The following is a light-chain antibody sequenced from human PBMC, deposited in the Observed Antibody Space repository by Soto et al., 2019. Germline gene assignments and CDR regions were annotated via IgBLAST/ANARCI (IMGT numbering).Light chain of an antibody. J-gene: IGLJ2*01. Sequence: QSVLTQPASVSGSPGQSITISCTGTSSDVGGYKYVYWHQQHPGKAPKLMIYDVSNRSSGVSMRFSGSKSRNTAPLTISGLQTEDEADYYCSSYTSSSSLDVFGGGTKVTVL. CDR2: DVS. CDR1: SSDVGGYKY. V-gene: IGLV2-14*01. CDR3: SSYTSSSSLDV.